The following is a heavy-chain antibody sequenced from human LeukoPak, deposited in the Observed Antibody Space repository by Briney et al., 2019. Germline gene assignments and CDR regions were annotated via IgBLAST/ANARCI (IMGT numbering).Heavy chain of an antibody. J-gene: IGHJ4*02. CDR2: ISGSSTRT. D-gene: IGHD3-22*01. CDR3: AKQRDYYDSSGYYRGYYFDY. Sequence: GGSLRLSCADSGSTFSSYAMSWVRQAPGKGLEWVSSISGSSTRTYYADSVKGRFTVSRDNPKNTLYLQMNSLRAEDTAVYYCAKQRDYYDSSGYYRGYYFDYWGQGTLVTVSS. CDR1: GSTFSSYA. V-gene: IGHV3-23*01.